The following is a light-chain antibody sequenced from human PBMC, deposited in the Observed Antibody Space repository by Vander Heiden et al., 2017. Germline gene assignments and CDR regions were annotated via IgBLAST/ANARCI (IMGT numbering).Light chain of an antibody. J-gene: IGKJ2*01. CDR2: AAS. V-gene: IGKV1-39*01. Sequence: DIQMTQSPSSLSASVGDRVTITCRASQIIFTYVNWYQHIPGKAPKILIYAASSLQSGVPSRFSGSGSGTDFTLTISSLQPEDFASYYCQQSYIPPYTFGQGTRLEIK. CDR1: QIIFTY. CDR3: QQSYIPPYT.